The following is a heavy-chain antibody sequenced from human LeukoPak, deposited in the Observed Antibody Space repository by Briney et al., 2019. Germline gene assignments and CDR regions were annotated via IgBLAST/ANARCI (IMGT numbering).Heavy chain of an antibody. J-gene: IGHJ4*02. CDR2: IYYSGST. CDR1: GGSISSSSYY. V-gene: IGHV4-61*05. D-gene: IGHD3-22*01. Sequence: SETLSLTCTVSGGSISSSSYYWSWIRQPPGKELEWIGYIYYSGSTNYNPSLKSRVTISVDTSKNQFSLKLSSVTAADTAVYYCARHFEGPVSSGYSLGTLFDYWGQGTLVTVSS. CDR3: ARHFEGPVSSGYSLGTLFDY.